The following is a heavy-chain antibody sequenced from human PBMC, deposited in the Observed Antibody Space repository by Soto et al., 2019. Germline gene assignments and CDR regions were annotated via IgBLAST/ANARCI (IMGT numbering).Heavy chain of an antibody. CDR1: GGTFSSYA. CDR2: IIPIFGTA. V-gene: IGHV1-69*01. CDR3: ARDKGIQLWSNYYYYGMDV. Sequence: VSCKASGGTFSSYAISWVRQAPGQGLEWMGGIIPIFGTANYAQKFQGRVTITADESTSTAYMELSSLRSEDTAVYYCARDKGIQLWSNYYYYGMDVWGQGTTVTVSS. J-gene: IGHJ6*02. D-gene: IGHD5-18*01.